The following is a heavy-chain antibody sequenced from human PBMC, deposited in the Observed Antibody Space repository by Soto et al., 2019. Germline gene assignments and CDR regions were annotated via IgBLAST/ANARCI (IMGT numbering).Heavy chain of an antibody. CDR2: IYYSWST. J-gene: IGHJ6*02. CDR1: VGSISSSSYY. Sequence: PSETLSLTCTVSVGSISSSSYYWGWIRQPPGKGLEWIGSIYYSWSTYYNPSLKSRVTISVDTSKNQFSLKLSSVTAADTAVYYCARHSKGPGYSGYDLGSRDYCYGMDVWGQGTTVTVSS. D-gene: IGHD5-12*01. CDR3: ARHSKGPGYSGYDLGSRDYCYGMDV. V-gene: IGHV4-39*01.